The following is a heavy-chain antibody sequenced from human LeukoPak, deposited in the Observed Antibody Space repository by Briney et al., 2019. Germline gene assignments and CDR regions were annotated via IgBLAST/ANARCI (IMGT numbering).Heavy chain of an antibody. CDR1: GFTFSSYA. J-gene: IGHJ4*02. D-gene: IGHD1-7*01. V-gene: IGHV3-64*01. CDR3: ARAQTGATSYFFDD. Sequence: GGSLRLSCAASGFTFSSYAMYWVRQAPGKGLEYVSGINANGGATFYAKSVKGRFTISRDGSKNTLYLHMGSLRGEDMAVYYCARAQTGATSYFFDDWGQGTLVTVSS. CDR2: INANGGAT.